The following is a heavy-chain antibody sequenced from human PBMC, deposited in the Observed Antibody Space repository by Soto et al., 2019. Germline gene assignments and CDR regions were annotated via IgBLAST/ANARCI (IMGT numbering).Heavy chain of an antibody. D-gene: IGHD6-6*01. CDR1: GFTSDDCA. V-gene: IGHV3-9*02. CDR3: PKHLVSSSRSDAFDL. Sequence: GGSLRLSCTASGFTSDDCAMHWVRQAPGKGMEQDSGISWNSGSIGYADSVKDRFTISRVNAKNSLYLQMNSLRAEDTALYYCPKHLVSSSRSDAFDLWGQGTMVTVSS. J-gene: IGHJ3*01. CDR2: ISWNSGSI.